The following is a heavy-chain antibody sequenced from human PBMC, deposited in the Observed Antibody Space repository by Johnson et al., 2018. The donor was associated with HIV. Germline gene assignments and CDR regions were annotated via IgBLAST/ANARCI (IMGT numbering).Heavy chain of an antibody. J-gene: IGHJ3*02. D-gene: IGHD7-27*01. Sequence: VQLVESGGGVVQPGGSLRLSCAASGFTFSSYGMAWVRQAPGKGLEWVTVISFAGVKKYYADSVKGRFTISRDNSKNTLYLQMNSLRAEEPAVYYCASPYEWGTGAFDIWGQGTMVTVSS. CDR2: ISFAGVKK. V-gene: IGHV3-30*03. CDR1: GFTFSSYG. CDR3: ASPYEWGTGAFDI.